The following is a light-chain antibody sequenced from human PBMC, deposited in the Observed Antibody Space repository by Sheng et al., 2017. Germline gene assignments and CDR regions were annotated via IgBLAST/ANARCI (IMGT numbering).Light chain of an antibody. J-gene: IGKJ4*01. CDR3: QQYDKWPXP. Sequence: EIVMTQSPGTLSVSPGERATLSCRASQSVSTYLAWYQQKPGQAPRLLIYGASTRATGIPARFSGSGSGTDFTLTISSLQSEDFAVYYCQQYDKWPXPFGGGTKVRSN. CDR1: QSVSTY. CDR2: GAS. V-gene: IGKV3-15*01.